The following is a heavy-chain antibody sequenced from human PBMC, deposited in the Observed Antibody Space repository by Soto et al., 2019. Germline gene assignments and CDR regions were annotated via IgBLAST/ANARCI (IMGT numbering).Heavy chain of an antibody. CDR1: GFTFSSYA. J-gene: IGHJ3*02. CDR2: ISGSGGST. V-gene: IGHV3-23*01. CDR3: TASSGWYNAFDI. D-gene: IGHD6-19*01. Sequence: EVQLLESGGGLVQPGGSLRLSCAASGFTFSSYAMSWVRQAPGKGLEWVSAISGSGGSTYYADSVKGRFTISRDNAKNTLYLQIISLRAEDTAVYYCTASSGWYNAFDIWGQGTMVTVSS.